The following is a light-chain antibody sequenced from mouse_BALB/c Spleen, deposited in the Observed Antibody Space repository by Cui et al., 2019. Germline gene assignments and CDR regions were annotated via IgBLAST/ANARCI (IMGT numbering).Light chain of an antibody. Sequence: QIVRTQSTASMCASLVEGITLSCSTSSSVSYMHWYQQKSGTSPKLLIYSTSNLASGVPSRFSGSGSGTFYSLTISSVEAEDAADYYCHQWSSYPWTFGGGTKLEIK. V-gene: IGKV4-80*01. CDR3: HQWSSYPWT. CDR1: SSVSY. J-gene: IGKJ1*01. CDR2: STS.